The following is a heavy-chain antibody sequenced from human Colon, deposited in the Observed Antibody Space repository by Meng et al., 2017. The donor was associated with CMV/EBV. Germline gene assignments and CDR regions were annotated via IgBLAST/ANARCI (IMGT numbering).Heavy chain of an antibody. D-gene: IGHD2-2*01. J-gene: IGHJ4*02. CDR3: SRRRTSVPFDY. CDR2: IYWDDDK. V-gene: IGHV2-5*02. Sequence: QITLKESGPTLVKPTQTLTRTCTFSGFSLETYGVGVGWIRQPPGKAPEWVALIYWDDDKRYNPSLENRLRIAKDTSKNQVVLTMTNMGPVDTATYYCSRRRTSVPFDYWGQGILVTVSS. CDR1: GFSLETYGVG.